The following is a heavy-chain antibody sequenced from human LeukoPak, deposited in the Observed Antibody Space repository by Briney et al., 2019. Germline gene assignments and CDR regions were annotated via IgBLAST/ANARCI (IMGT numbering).Heavy chain of an antibody. V-gene: IGHV1-18*01. CDR3: AIPVGGGSLEGYNWFDP. J-gene: IGHJ5*02. Sequence: ASVKVSCKASDYTFTSYGLSWVRQAPGQGLEWMGWIGAYNGNTHYAQKLQGRVTMTTDTSTSTAYMELRSLRSDDTAVYYCAIPVGGGSLEGYNWFDPWGQGTLVTVSS. D-gene: IGHD3-10*01. CDR2: IGAYNGNT. CDR1: DYTFTSYG.